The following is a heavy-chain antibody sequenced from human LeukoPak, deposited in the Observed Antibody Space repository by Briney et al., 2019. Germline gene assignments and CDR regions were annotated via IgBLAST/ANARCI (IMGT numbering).Heavy chain of an antibody. CDR1: GFMYSDYY. Sequence: GGSLRLSCAASGFMYSDYYMTWIRQAPGKGLEWVSYISSSSGYTNYADSVKGRFTISRDNAKNSLYLQMNSLRAEDTAVYYCARVDEGRNGVTVGYWGQGTLVSVSS. V-gene: IGHV3-11*06. J-gene: IGHJ4*02. D-gene: IGHD2-8*01. CDR2: ISSSSGYT. CDR3: ARVDEGRNGVTVGY.